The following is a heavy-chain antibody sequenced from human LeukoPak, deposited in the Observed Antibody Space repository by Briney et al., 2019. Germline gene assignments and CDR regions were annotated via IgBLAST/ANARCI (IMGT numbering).Heavy chain of an antibody. D-gene: IGHD4-17*01. Sequence: SETLSLTCAVYGGSFSGYYWSWIRQHPGKGLEFIGYIFYSGTTYYNPSLKSRVDTSLNQFSLKVISVTAADTAVYYCARYGAPFDSWGQGTLVTVSS. J-gene: IGHJ4*02. CDR3: ARYGAPFDS. CDR2: IFYSGTT. V-gene: IGHV4-31*11. CDR1: GGSFSGYY.